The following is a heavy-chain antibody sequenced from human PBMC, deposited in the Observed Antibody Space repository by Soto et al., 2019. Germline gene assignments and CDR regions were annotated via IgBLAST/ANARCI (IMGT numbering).Heavy chain of an antibody. CDR3: ARDRYSSSSLYYFDY. Sequence: ASVKVSCKASGYTFTSYAMHWVRQAPGQRLEWMGWINAGNGNTKYSQKFQGRVTITRDTSASTAYMELSSLRSEDTAVYYCARDRYSSSSLYYFDYWGQVTLVTVSS. V-gene: IGHV1-3*01. D-gene: IGHD6-6*01. CDR2: INAGNGNT. CDR1: GYTFTSYA. J-gene: IGHJ4*02.